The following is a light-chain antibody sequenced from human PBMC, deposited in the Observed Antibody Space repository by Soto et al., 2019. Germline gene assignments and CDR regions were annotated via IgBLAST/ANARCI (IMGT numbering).Light chain of an antibody. CDR3: EGWEASLSGHVV. Sequence: QSVLTQPPSASGTPGQRVSISCSGSSTNIGSSYVYWYQQLPGTAPKLLIFRNNQRPSGVPDRFSGSKSGTSASLAISGLRSEDEDDYYCEGWEASLSGHVVFGGGTKLTVL. V-gene: IGLV1-47*01. J-gene: IGLJ2*01. CDR2: RNN. CDR1: STNIGSSY.